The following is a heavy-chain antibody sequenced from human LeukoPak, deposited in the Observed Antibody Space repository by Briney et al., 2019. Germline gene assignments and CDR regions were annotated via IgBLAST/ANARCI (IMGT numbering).Heavy chain of an antibody. CDR2: LHPSDSDT. D-gene: IGHD5-12*01. Sequence: GQSLKISCTGSRNSFNKNWIGWLRHMPGKGLDWMAILHPSDSDTKHSPPFQGRVTFSAHETIATAYLQWTSLRASDTAMYYCAACAPDTGSDPFDSWGQGTLVIVSS. CDR1: RNSFNKNW. V-gene: IGHV5-51*01. CDR3: AACAPDTGSDPFDS. J-gene: IGHJ4*02.